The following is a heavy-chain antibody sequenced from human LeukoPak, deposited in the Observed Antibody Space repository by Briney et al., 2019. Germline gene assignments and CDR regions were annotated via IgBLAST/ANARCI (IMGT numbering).Heavy chain of an antibody. CDR2: IIPIFGTA. CDR1: GGTFSSYA. D-gene: IGHD2-2*01. CDR3: ARAEVAGYCSSTSCLYFDY. J-gene: IGHJ4*02. Sequence: SVKVSCKASGGTFSSYAISWVRQAPGQGLEWMGGIIPIFGTANYAQKFQGRVTITADESTSTAYMELSSLGSEDTAVYYCARAEVAGYCSSTSCLYFDYWGQGTLVTVSS. V-gene: IGHV1-69*01.